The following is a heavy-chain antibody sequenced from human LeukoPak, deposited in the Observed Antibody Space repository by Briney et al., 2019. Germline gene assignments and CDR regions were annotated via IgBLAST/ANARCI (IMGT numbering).Heavy chain of an antibody. J-gene: IGHJ6*04. CDR2: ISSSGTI. CDR3: AELGITMIGGV. V-gene: IGHV3-11*04. D-gene: IGHD3-10*02. CDR1: GFTFSDYF. Sequence: GGSLRLSCAASGFTFSDYFMSWIRQAPGKGLEWVSHISSSGTIYYADSVKGRATISRDNAKNSLYLQMNSLRAEDTAVYYCAELGITMIGGVWGKGTTVTISS.